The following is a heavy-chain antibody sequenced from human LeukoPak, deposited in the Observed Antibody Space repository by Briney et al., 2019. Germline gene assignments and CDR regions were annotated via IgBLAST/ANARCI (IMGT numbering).Heavy chain of an antibody. CDR3: ARTYSSTYGY. J-gene: IGHJ4*02. D-gene: IGHD6-13*01. CDR1: LGSFSDYY. CDR2: INHSGST. V-gene: IGHV4-34*01. Sequence: SETLSFTCAVYLGSFSDYYWSWVRQPPGKGVEWIGEINHSGSTNYNPSLKSRVTISVDTSKNQFSLKLCSATAPDTAVYYCARTYSSTYGYWGQGTLVTVSS.